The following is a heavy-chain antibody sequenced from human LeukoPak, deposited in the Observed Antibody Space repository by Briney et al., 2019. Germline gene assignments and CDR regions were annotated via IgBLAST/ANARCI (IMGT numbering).Heavy chain of an antibody. CDR3: ARAPDVVVNLDY. J-gene: IGHJ4*02. Sequence: ASVTVSCKASGYTFTGYYMHWMRQAPGQGLEWMGWINPNSGGTNYAQKFQGRVTMTRDTSISTAYMELSRLRSDDTAVYYCARAPDVVVNLDYWGQGTLVTVSS. CDR1: GYTFTGYY. CDR2: INPNSGGT. V-gene: IGHV1-2*02. D-gene: IGHD3-22*01.